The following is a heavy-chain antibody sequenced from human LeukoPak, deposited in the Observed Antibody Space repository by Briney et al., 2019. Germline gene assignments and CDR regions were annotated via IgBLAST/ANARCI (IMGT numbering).Heavy chain of an antibody. D-gene: IGHD3-22*01. CDR3: ARAISAYDSSGYYYLDY. J-gene: IGHJ4*02. Sequence: SSETLSLTCTVSGGSISSYYWSWIRQPPGKGLEWIGYIYYSGSTNYNPSLKSRVTISVDTSKNQFSLKLSPVTAADTAVYYCARAISAYDSSGYYYLDYWGQGTLVTVSS. CDR2: IYYSGST. CDR1: GGSISSYY. V-gene: IGHV4-59*01.